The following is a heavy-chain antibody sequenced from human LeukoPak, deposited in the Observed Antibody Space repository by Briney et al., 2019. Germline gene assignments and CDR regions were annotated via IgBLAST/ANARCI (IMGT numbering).Heavy chain of an antibody. D-gene: IGHD4-17*01. CDR3: AKSKAAVTTGYLDY. V-gene: IGHV3-43*01. J-gene: IGHJ4*02. CDR1: GFTFDDYT. Sequence: GGSLRLSCAASGFTFDDYTMHWVRQAPGKGLEWVSLISWDGGSTYYADSVKGRFTISRDNSKNSLYLQMNSLRTEDTALYYCAKSKAAVTTGYLDYWGQGTLVTVSS. CDR2: ISWDGGST.